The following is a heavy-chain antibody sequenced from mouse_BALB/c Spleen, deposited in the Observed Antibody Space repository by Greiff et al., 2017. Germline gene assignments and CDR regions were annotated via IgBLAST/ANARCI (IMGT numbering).Heavy chain of an antibody. V-gene: IGHV8-11*01. CDR3: ARIWGCYYYGSSYVNWYYDV. CDR1: GFSLSTYGIG. D-gene: IGHD1-1*01. J-gene: IGHJ1*01. CDR2: IWWNDNK. Sequence: QVTLKESGPGILQPSQTLSLTCSFSGFSLSTYGIGVGWIRQPSGKGLEWLAHIWWNDNKYYNTALKSRLTISKDTSNNQVFLTIASVDTADTATYYGARIWGCYYYGSSYVNWYYDVWGAGTTVTVSS.